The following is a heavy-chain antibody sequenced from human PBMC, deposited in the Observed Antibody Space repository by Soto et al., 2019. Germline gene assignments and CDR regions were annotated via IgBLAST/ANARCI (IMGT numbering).Heavy chain of an antibody. CDR2: TSAYNGNT. J-gene: IGHJ6*02. V-gene: IGHV1-18*01. CDR3: ERDQDSSSWYESTYCYYGMDV. D-gene: IGHD6-13*01. Sequence: QVRLVPAGAEAKKPGASVKVSCKASGYTFTRSGISWVRPAPGKGLDGMGWTSAYNGNTNYAQNLQGIVTMTTNTSKSTAYMELRRLRSDDTAVYYCERDQDSSSWYESTYCYYGMDVLGQGTTVTVSS. CDR1: GYTFTRSG.